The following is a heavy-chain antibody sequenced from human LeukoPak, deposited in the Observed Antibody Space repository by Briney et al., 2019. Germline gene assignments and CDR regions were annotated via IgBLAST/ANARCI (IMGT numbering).Heavy chain of an antibody. D-gene: IGHD4-11*01. Sequence: ASVKVSCKASGYRLRDHGISWVRQAPGQGLEWVGWIAADSGDIHGYTHYAEKLQGRDSMTTDTSTDTAYMDLRSLTSDDTAVYYCARGSSPYNWYFDLWGRGTLITVSS. CDR1: GYRLRDHG. CDR3: ARGSSPYNWYFDL. CDR2: IAADSGDIHGYT. J-gene: IGHJ2*01. V-gene: IGHV1-18*01.